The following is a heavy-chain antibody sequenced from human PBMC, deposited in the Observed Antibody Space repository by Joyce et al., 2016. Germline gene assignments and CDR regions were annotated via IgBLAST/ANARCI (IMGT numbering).Heavy chain of an antibody. Sequence: EVQLVESGGGLVKPGRSLRLSCTSSGFIFGDYAMNWFRQAPGKGLEWGGFIRSKAYGGTTDYAASVKGRCTISRDDSKSIAYLQMNSLKTEDTAVYYCTRIGDCSGGSCYEGWFDPWGQGTLVTVSS. CDR1: GFIFGDYA. CDR3: TRIGDCSGGSCYEGWFDP. D-gene: IGHD2-15*01. J-gene: IGHJ5*02. V-gene: IGHV3-49*05. CDR2: IRSKAYGGTT.